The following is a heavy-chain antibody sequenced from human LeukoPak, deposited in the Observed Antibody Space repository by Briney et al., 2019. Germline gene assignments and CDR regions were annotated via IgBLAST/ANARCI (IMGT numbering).Heavy chain of an antibody. V-gene: IGHV3-21*01. CDR3: ARDFLISPDFWSGYFGYYYYYMDV. Sequence: GGSLRLSCAASGFTFSSYSMNWVRQAPGKGLEWVSSISSSSSYIYHADSVKGRFTISRDNAKNSLYLQMNSLRAEDTAVYYCARDFLISPDFWSGYFGYYYYYMDVWGKGTTVTVSS. CDR1: GFTFSSYS. D-gene: IGHD3-3*01. J-gene: IGHJ6*03. CDR2: ISSSSSYI.